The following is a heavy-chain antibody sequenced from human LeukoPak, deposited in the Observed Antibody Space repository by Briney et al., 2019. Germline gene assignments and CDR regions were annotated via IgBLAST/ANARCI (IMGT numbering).Heavy chain of an antibody. J-gene: IGHJ4*02. D-gene: IGHD3-10*01. Sequence: GASVKVSCKASGGTFSSYAISWVRQAPGQGLEWMGGIIPIFGTANYAQKFQGRVTITADESTSTAYMELSSLRSEDTAVYYCARDYGSGSYYYKFDYWGQGTLVTVSS. CDR1: GGTFSSYA. V-gene: IGHV1-69*13. CDR3: ARDYGSGSYYYKFDY. CDR2: IIPIFGTA.